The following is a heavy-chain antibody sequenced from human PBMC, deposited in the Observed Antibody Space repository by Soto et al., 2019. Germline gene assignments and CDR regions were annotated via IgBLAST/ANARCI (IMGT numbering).Heavy chain of an antibody. CDR2: ISGSGANT. Sequence: PGGSLRLSCAASGFTFRSFGMDWVRQAPGKGLEWVSTISGSGANTYYADSVKGRFTISRDNSNNMLYLQMNSLRAEDTAVYYCAKDGAESYYDSSGYFYWGQGIPVTVSS. V-gene: IGHV3-23*01. CDR3: AKDGAESYYDSSGYFY. CDR1: GFTFRSFG. J-gene: IGHJ4*02. D-gene: IGHD3-22*01.